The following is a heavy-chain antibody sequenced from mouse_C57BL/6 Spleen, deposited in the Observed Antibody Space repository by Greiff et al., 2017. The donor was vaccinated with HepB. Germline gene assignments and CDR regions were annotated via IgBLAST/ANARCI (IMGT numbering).Heavy chain of an antibody. CDR3: ARTPGGLRRGDWYFDV. J-gene: IGHJ1*03. D-gene: IGHD2-4*01. CDR2: IWSDGST. CDR1: GFSLTSYG. Sequence: QVQLKESGPGLVAPSQSLSITCTVSGFSLTSYGVHWVRQPPGKGLEWLVVIWSDGSTTYNSALKSRLTISKDNSKSQVFLKMNSLQTDDTAMYYCARTPGGLRRGDWYFDVWGTGTTVTVSS. V-gene: IGHV2-6*03.